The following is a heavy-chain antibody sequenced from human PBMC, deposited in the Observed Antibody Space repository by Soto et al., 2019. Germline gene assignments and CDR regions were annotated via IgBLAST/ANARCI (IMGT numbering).Heavy chain of an antibody. CDR3: AKEGEHSSGWANFDY. Sequence: AASGFTFSSYAMSWVRQAPGKGLEWVSAIRGSGGSTYYADSVKFRFTISRDNSKNTLYLQTNSLRAEDTAVYYCAKEGEHSSGWANFDYWGQGTLVTVSS. V-gene: IGHV3-23*01. J-gene: IGHJ4*02. CDR1: GFTFSSYA. CDR2: IRGSGGST. D-gene: IGHD6-19*01.